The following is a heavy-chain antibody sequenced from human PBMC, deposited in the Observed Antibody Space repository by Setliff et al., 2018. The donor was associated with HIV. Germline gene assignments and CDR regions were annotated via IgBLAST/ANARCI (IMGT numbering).Heavy chain of an antibody. Sequence: GVLRLSCAASGLLVSRNYINWVRQAPGKGLEWVSIIHSGGDTHYADSVQGRLTVSRDISKNTVFLRLNSLRVEDTAVYFCARGVFDYWGQGVLVTVSS. D-gene: IGHD2-8*01. CDR3: ARGVFDY. V-gene: IGHV3-66*02. CDR2: IHSGGDT. CDR1: GLLVSRNY. J-gene: IGHJ4*02.